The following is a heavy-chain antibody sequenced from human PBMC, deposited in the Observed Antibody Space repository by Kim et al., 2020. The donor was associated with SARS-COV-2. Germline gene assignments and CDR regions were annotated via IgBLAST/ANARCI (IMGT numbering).Heavy chain of an antibody. J-gene: IGHJ4*02. Sequence: DSGKGRFTISRDNSKNTLYLQMNSLRAEDTAVYYCAKARGVAVAGSAVDYWGQGTLVTVSS. V-gene: IGHV3-23*01. D-gene: IGHD6-19*01. CDR3: AKARGVAVAGSAVDY.